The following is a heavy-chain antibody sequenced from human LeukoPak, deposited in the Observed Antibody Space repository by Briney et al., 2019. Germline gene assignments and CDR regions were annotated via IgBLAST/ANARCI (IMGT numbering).Heavy chain of an antibody. J-gene: IGHJ6*02. CDR3: ARDRITTAYDFWSGYHFLGLGGYYYGMDV. Sequence: GASVKVSCKASGYTSTSYYMHWVRQAPGQGLEWMGIINPSGGSTSYAQKFQGRVTMTRDTSTSTVYMELSSLRSEDTAVYYCARDRITTAYDFWSGYHFLGLGGYYYGMDVWGQGTTVTVSS. V-gene: IGHV1-46*01. CDR2: INPSGGST. CDR1: GYTSTSYY. D-gene: IGHD3-3*01.